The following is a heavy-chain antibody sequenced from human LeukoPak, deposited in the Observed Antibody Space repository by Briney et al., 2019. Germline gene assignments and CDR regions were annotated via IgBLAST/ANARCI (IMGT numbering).Heavy chain of an antibody. Sequence: GGSLRLSCAASGFTVSSNYMIWVRQAPGKGLEWVSVIYTGGNTDYADSVKGRFTFSRDNSKNTLYLQMNSLRAEDTAVYYCARAPAYYYYFDQWGQGTLVTVSS. D-gene: IGHD3-10*01. CDR3: ARAPAYYYYFDQ. CDR1: GFTVSSNY. V-gene: IGHV3-53*01. J-gene: IGHJ4*02. CDR2: IYTGGNT.